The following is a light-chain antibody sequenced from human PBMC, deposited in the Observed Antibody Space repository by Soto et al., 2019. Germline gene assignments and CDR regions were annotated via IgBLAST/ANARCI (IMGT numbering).Light chain of an antibody. V-gene: IGKV3-20*01. CDR2: GAS. CDR1: QHVSSN. J-gene: IGKJ5*01. Sequence: EIVMTQSPGTLSVSPWERATLSCRASQHVSSNLAWYQQKPGQAPRLLISGASRRATGIPDRFSGAGSGTDFTLTISRLEPEDFALYYCQQHDILPITFGQGTRLEIK. CDR3: QQHDILPIT.